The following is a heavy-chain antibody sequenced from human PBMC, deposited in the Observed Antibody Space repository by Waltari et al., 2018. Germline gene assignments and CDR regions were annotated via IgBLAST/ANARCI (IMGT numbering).Heavy chain of an antibody. V-gene: IGHV3-53*02. D-gene: IGHD3-3*01. CDR1: GFTVNNNY. J-gene: IGHJ4*02. Sequence: DVQLVETGGGLIQPGGSLRLSCAASGFTVNNNYMGWVRQAPGRGREGVYVIYDGDTTFYADSVKGRFTVSTDASKNTLFLQMNSLRADDTAVYYCAVLRFLRWFVDYWGQGLPVTVSS. CDR2: IYDGDTT. CDR3: AVLRFLRWFVDY.